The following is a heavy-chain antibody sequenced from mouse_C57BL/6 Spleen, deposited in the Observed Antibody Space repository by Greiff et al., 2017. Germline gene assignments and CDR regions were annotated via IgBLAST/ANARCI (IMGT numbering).Heavy chain of an antibody. D-gene: IGHD2-13*01. CDR1: GYTFTSYW. Sequence: VQLQQSGAELVMPGASVKLSCKASGYTFTSYWMHWVKQRPGQGLEWIGEIDPSDSYTNYNQKFKGKSTLTVDKSSSTAYMQLSSLTSEDSAVYYCASGTRWGQGTLVTVSA. CDR2: IDPSDSYT. CDR3: ASGTR. V-gene: IGHV1-69*01. J-gene: IGHJ3*02.